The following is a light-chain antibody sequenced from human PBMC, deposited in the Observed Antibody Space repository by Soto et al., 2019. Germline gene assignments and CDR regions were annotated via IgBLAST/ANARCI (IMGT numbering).Light chain of an antibody. V-gene: IGLV7-43*01. J-gene: IGLJ3*02. CDR1: TGAVTSGYY. CDR3: LLYYGGAWV. Sequence: TVVTQEPSLTVSPGGTVTLTCASSTGAVTSGYYPNWIQQKPGQAPRALIYSTSNKQSWTPARFSGSLLGGKAALTLSGVQPEDEAEYYCLLYYGGAWVFGGGTKLTVL. CDR2: STS.